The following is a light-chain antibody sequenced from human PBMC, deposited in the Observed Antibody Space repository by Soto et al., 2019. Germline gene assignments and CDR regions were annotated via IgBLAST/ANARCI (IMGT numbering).Light chain of an antibody. J-gene: IGKJ1*01. CDR1: QTISSW. Sequence: DIPLTHAPTTLFPSLFNRVTITFRDSQTISSWLAWYQQKPGKAPKLLIYKASTLKSGVPSRFSGSGSGTEFTLTISSLQPDDFATYWCQQDNCYSEEFGQGTKVEIK. CDR2: KAS. V-gene: IGKV1-5*03. CDR3: QQDNCYSEE.